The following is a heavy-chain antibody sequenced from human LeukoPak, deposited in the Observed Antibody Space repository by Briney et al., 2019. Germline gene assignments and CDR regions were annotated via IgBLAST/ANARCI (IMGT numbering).Heavy chain of an antibody. Sequence: SVKVSSKASGGTFSSYAISWVRQAPGQGLEWMGGIIPIFGTANYAQKFQGRVAITTDESTSTAYMELSSLRSEDTAVYYCARGSSYYDSSGYYWYYFDYWGQGTLVTVSS. D-gene: IGHD3-22*01. CDR3: ARGSSYYDSSGYYWYYFDY. V-gene: IGHV1-69*05. CDR1: GGTFSSYA. CDR2: IIPIFGTA. J-gene: IGHJ4*02.